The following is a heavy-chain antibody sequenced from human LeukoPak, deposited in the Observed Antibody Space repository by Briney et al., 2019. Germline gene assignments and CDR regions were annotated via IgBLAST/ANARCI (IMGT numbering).Heavy chain of an antibody. D-gene: IGHD3-10*01. J-gene: IGHJ4*02. Sequence: GGSLRLSCAASGFTFTAYYMSCIRQAPGKGLEWVSYIISGGSTIYYADSVKGRFTISRDNAKNSLYLQMNSLRAEDTAVYYCAHDYYGSGGDYWGQGTLVTVSS. CDR1: GFTFTAYY. CDR3: AHDYYGSGGDY. CDR2: IISGGSTI. V-gene: IGHV3-11*04.